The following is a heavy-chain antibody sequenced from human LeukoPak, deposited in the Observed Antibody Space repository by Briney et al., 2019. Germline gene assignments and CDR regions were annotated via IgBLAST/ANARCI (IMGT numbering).Heavy chain of an antibody. J-gene: IGHJ4*02. CDR1: GFTFSRCA. V-gene: IGHV3-30*04. CDR3: ATGGQLVLDY. Sequence: PGGSLRLSCAASGFTFSRCAMHWVRQAPGKGLEWVAVISYDGSNKYYADSVKGRFTISRDNSKNTLYLQMNSLRAEDTAVYYCATGGQLVLDYWGQGTLVTVSS. CDR2: ISYDGSNK. D-gene: IGHD6-6*01.